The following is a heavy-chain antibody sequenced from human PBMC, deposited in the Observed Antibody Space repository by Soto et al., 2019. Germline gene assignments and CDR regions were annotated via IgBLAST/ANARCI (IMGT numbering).Heavy chain of an antibody. CDR2: IYWDDDK. D-gene: IGHD3-16*02. CDR3: AHRPGASCYREEYYFDY. J-gene: IGHJ4*02. CDR1: GFSLSTSGVG. V-gene: IGHV2-5*02. Sequence: QITLKESGPTLVKPTQTLTLTCTFSGFSLSTSGVGVGWIRQPPGKALEWLALIYWDDDKRYSPSLKSRLTITKDTSKNQVVLTMTNIDPVDTATYYCAHRPGASCYREEYYFDYWGQGTLVTVSS.